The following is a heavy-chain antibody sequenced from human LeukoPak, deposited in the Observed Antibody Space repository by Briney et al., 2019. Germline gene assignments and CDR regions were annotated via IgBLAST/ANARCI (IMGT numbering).Heavy chain of an antibody. CDR3: AREGGGSYSLLFDY. J-gene: IGHJ4*02. Sequence: SVRVSCKASGGTFSSYAISWVRQAPGQGLEWMGGIIPIFGTANYAQKFQGRVTITADESTSTAYMELSSLRSEDTAVYYCAREGGGSYSLLFDYWGQGTLVTVSS. D-gene: IGHD1-26*01. CDR2: IIPIFGTA. CDR1: GGTFSSYA. V-gene: IGHV1-69*01.